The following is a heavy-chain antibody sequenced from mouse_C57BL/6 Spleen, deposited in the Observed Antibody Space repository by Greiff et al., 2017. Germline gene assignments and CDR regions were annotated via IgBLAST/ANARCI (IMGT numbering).Heavy chain of an antibody. CDR2: IWGDGRT. CDR3: AKVRSYYGSSWYAY. CDR1: GFSLTSYG. Sequence: QVQLKESGPGLVAPSQSLSITCTVSGFSLTSYGVSWVRQPPGKGLEWLGVIWGDGRTNYYSALISRLSISKDNSKSQVVLKLNSRQTDDTATDYCAKVRSYYGSSWYAYWGQGTLVTVSA. V-gene: IGHV2-3*01. J-gene: IGHJ3*01. D-gene: IGHD1-1*01.